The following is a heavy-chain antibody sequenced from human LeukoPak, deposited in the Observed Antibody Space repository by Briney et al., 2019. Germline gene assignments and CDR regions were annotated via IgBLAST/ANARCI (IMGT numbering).Heavy chain of an antibody. J-gene: IGHJ4*02. Sequence: SWVRQPPGKGLEWIGYIYYSGSTYYNPSLKSRVTISVDTSKNQFSLKLSSVTAADTAVYYCARGGYSSSGDYWGQGTLVTVSS. V-gene: IGHV4-30-4*08. CDR3: ARGGYSSSGDY. D-gene: IGHD5-18*01. CDR2: IYYSGST.